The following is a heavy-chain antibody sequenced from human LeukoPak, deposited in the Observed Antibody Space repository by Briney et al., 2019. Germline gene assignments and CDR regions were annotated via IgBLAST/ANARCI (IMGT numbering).Heavy chain of an antibody. CDR1: GYTFTNYG. J-gene: IGHJ5*02. D-gene: IGHD3-3*02. CDR2: ISSYNGNT. V-gene: IGHV1-18*01. Sequence: ASVTVSCKASGYTFTNYGLSWVRQAPGQGLEWMGWISSYNGNTNYAQKFQRRVTMTTDTSTSTAYMELRSLRSDDTAVYYCARDLSFSDLIPGPWGQGTLVTVSS. CDR3: ARDLSFSDLIPGP.